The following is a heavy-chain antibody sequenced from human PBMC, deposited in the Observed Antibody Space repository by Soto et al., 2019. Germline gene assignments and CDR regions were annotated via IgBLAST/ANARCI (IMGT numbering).Heavy chain of an antibody. D-gene: IGHD6-19*01. CDR1: GFTFSIYA. J-gene: IGHJ4*02. Sequence: GGSLRLSCAASGFTFSIYAMHWVRQAPGKGLEWVAVISYDGSNKYYADSVKGRFTISRDNSKNTLYLQMNSLRAEDTAVYYCARAPYSSDYFDYWGQGTLVTVS. CDR3: ARAPYSSDYFDY. V-gene: IGHV3-30-3*01. CDR2: ISYDGSNK.